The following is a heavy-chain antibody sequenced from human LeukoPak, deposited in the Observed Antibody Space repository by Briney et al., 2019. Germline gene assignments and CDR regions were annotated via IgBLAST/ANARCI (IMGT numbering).Heavy chain of an antibody. CDR1: GFTFSSYS. J-gene: IGHJ4*03. V-gene: IGHV3-48*01. CDR3: ARDREVVVAARLFDY. CDR2: ISSSSSTI. Sequence: PGGSLRLSCAASGFTFSSYSMNWVRQAPGKGLEWVSYISSSSSTIYYADSVKGRFTISRDNAKNSLYLQMNSLRAEDTAVYYCARDREVVVAARLFDYWGQGTMVTVSS. D-gene: IGHD2-15*01.